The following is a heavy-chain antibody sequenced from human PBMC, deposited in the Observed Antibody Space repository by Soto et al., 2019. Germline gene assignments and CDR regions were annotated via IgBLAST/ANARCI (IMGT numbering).Heavy chain of an antibody. D-gene: IGHD3-16*02. Sequence: PGGSLTLSCAASGFTFSCYSMNSVRQAPGKGLEWVSYIISSSSTIYYADSVKGRFTISRDNAKNSLYLPMNSLRAEDTAVYYCARDLFPLPSFHLGELSFAEKEQSDAFDIWGQGTMVTVSS. CDR1: GFTFSCYS. CDR3: ARDLFPLPSFHLGELSFAEKEQSDAFDI. CDR2: IISSSSTI. V-gene: IGHV3-48*01. J-gene: IGHJ3*02.